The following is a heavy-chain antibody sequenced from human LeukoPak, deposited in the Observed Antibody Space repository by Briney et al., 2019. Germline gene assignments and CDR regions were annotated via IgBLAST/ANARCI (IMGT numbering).Heavy chain of an antibody. D-gene: IGHD3-22*01. CDR2: IYYSGST. CDR3: ARAVSYYDSSGYAGFDY. Sequence: PSETLSLTCTVSGGSISSGGYYWSWIRQHPGKGLEWIGYIYYSGSTYYNPSLKSRVTISVDTSKNQFSLKLSSVTAADTAVYYCARAVSYYDSSGYAGFDYWGQGTLVTVSS. J-gene: IGHJ4*02. V-gene: IGHV4-31*03. CDR1: GGSISSGGYY.